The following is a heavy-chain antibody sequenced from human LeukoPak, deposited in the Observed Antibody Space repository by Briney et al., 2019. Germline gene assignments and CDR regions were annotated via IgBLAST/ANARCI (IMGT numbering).Heavy chain of an antibody. Sequence: PGGSLRLSCAASGFIFRSYGMNWVRQAPVKVLEWVSAISGTGGSTSYADSLKGRFTISRDNSKNTLYLQMSSLTAEDTAVYYCAKECGQDYDDRAFDIWGQGTMVTVSS. J-gene: IGHJ3*02. V-gene: IGHV3-23*01. CDR3: AKECGQDYDDRAFDI. D-gene: IGHD3-22*01. CDR2: ISGTGGST. CDR1: GFIFRSYG.